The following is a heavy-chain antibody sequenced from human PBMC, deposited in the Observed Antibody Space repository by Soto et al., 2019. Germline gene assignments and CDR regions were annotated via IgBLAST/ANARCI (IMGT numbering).Heavy chain of an antibody. Sequence: GALRLSCAASGFTFSSYSMNWVRQAPGKGLEWVLSISSSSSYIYYADSVKGRFTISRDNAKNSLYLQMNSLRAEDTAVYYCARCCAFGVPAAELYYYYYGMDVWGQGTTVTVSS. V-gene: IGHV3-21*01. CDR2: ISSSSSYI. J-gene: IGHJ6*02. CDR3: ARCCAFGVPAAELYYYYYGMDV. D-gene: IGHD2-2*01. CDR1: GFTFSSYS.